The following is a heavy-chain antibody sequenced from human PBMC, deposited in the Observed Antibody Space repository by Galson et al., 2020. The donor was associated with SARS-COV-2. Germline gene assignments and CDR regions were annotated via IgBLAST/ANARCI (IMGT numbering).Heavy chain of an antibody. D-gene: IGHD4-17*01. V-gene: IGHV4-30-4*08. Sequence: SETLSLTCTVSGGSISGGDYYWRWIRQPPGKGLEWIGNSYYSGNTYYNPSLKGPVTISVDTSRNQFSLNLSSVTAADTAVYYCARVGYGAYVEFDYWGQGTLVTFSS. J-gene: IGHJ4*02. CDR3: ARVGYGAYVEFDY. CDR2: SYYSGNT. CDR1: GGSISGGDYY.